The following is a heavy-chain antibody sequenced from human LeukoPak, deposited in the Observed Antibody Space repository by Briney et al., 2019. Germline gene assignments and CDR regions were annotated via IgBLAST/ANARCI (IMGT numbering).Heavy chain of an antibody. CDR1: GGSISSSSYY. CDR2: IYYSGST. CDR3: AGQRRGSYFDY. J-gene: IGHJ4*02. D-gene: IGHD1-26*01. V-gene: IGHV4-39*01. Sequence: KPSETLSLTCTVSGGSISSSSYYWGWIRQPPGKGLEWIGSIYYSGSTYYNPSLKSRVTISVDTSKNQFSLKLSSVTAADTAVYYCAGQRRGSYFDYWGQGTLVTVSS.